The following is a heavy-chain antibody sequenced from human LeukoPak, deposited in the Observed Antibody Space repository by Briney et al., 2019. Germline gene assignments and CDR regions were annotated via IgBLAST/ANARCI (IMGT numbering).Heavy chain of an antibody. CDR3: VNSKGYPDS. Sequence: PGGSLRLSCAVSGFTFSSYWMHWVRQAPGKGQVWVSRINTDGSSTDYADSVKGGFTTSRDNAKNTLYLQMNSLRAEDTAVYYCVNSKGYPDSWGQGTLVTVSS. CDR2: INTDGSST. V-gene: IGHV3-74*01. CDR1: GFTFSSYW. J-gene: IGHJ4*02. D-gene: IGHD5-18*01.